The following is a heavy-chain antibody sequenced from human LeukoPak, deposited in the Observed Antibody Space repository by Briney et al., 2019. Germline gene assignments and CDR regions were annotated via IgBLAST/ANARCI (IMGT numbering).Heavy chain of an antibody. Sequence: GGSLRLSCAASGFTFSNHGMNWVRQTPGKGLEWVSAISGRGGNTYYADSVRGRFTISRDNSKNTLYLQMNSLRAEDTAVYYWARDLGQYYDTSDNWFDPWGQGTLVTVSS. CDR3: ARDLGQYYDTSDNWFDP. CDR1: GFTFSNHG. D-gene: IGHD3-22*01. V-gene: IGHV3-23*01. CDR2: ISGRGGNT. J-gene: IGHJ5*02.